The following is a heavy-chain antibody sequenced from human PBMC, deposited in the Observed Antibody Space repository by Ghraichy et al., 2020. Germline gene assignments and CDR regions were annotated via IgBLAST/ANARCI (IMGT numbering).Heavy chain of an antibody. V-gene: IGHV4-39*01. Sequence: SETLSLTCTVSGGSISSSSYYWGWIRQPPGKGLEWIGSIYYSGSTYYNPSLKSRVTISVDTSKNQFSLKLSSVTAADTAVYYCARHLDSEGLWLLTPFDYWGQGTLVTVSS. D-gene: IGHD5-18*01. CDR2: IYYSGST. J-gene: IGHJ4*02. CDR1: GGSISSSSYY. CDR3: ARHLDSEGLWLLTPFDY.